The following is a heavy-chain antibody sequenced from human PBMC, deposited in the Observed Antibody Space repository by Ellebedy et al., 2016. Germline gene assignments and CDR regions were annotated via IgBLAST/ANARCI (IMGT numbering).Heavy chain of an antibody. CDR1: GGSISSSNW. D-gene: IGHD3-22*01. Sequence: SETLSLTCTVSGGSISSSNWWSWVRQPPGKGLEWIGEIYHSGSTNYNPSLKSRVTISVDKSKNQFSLKLSSVTAADTAVYYCARDSKFYYGAPHYYGMDVWGQGTTVTVSS. V-gene: IGHV4-4*02. CDR2: IYHSGST. CDR3: ARDSKFYYGAPHYYGMDV. J-gene: IGHJ6*02.